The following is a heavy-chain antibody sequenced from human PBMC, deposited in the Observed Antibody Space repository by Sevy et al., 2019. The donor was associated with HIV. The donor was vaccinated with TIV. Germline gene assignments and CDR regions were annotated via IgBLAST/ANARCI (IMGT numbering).Heavy chain of an antibody. D-gene: IGHD3-16*01. Sequence: ASVKVSCKASGYTLIRYYMHWVRQAPGQGLEGMGVIDPRGGSTTYAQKLQGRVIMTRDTSTSTVYMELSSLGSEDTAGYYCATFSGASGVFDYWGQGTLVTVSS. J-gene: IGHJ4*02. CDR1: GYTLIRYY. CDR2: IDPRGGST. CDR3: ATFSGASGVFDY. V-gene: IGHV1-46*01.